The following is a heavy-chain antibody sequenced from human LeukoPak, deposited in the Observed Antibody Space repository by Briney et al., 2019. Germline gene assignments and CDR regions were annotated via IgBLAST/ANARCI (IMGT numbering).Heavy chain of an antibody. CDR1: GFTFSSYW. CDR3: ARDGVALY. D-gene: IGHD2-15*01. CDR2: INSRSSDI. V-gene: IGHV3-48*01. J-gene: IGHJ4*02. Sequence: GGCLCLAWAASGFTFSSYWMGCVRQAPGKRPGWISYINSRSSDIHYADSVRGRFTIYRDNVKNSLCLQMNSLRAEDTAVYFCARDGVALYWGQGTLVTVSS.